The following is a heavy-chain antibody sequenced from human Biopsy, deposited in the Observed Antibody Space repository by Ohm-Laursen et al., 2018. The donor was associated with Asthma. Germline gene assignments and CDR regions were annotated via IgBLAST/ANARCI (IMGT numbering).Heavy chain of an antibody. Sequence: SLRLSCTASGFMFRSFGMHWVRQARGKGLEWVAVISYDGNHKFYEDSVKGRFTISRDNSKNTLYLQMNSLRTEDTAVYYCAKRRGYSGHDNDYWGQGTLVIVSS. J-gene: IGHJ4*02. CDR1: GFMFRSFG. CDR3: AKRRGYSGHDNDY. V-gene: IGHV3-30*18. D-gene: IGHD5-12*01. CDR2: ISYDGNHK.